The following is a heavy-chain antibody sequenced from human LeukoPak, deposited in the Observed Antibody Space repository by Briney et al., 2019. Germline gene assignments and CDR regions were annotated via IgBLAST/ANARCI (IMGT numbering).Heavy chain of an antibody. CDR1: GFTFRNYW. Sequence: GGSLILSCAASGFTFRNYWMSWVRQAPGKGLEWVANIKEDGSEKHYVDSVKGRFTISRDNAKNSLYLQSLYLQMNSLRAEDTAVYYCARVGRQGGHFDYWGQGTLVTVSS. CDR2: IKEDGSEK. V-gene: IGHV3-7*04. D-gene: IGHD1-26*01. CDR3: ARVGRQGGHFDY. J-gene: IGHJ4*02.